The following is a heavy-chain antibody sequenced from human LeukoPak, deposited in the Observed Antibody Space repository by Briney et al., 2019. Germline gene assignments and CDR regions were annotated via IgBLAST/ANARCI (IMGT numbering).Heavy chain of an antibody. CDR2: ISYDGSNK. Sequence: GRSLRLPCAASGFTFSNYVMHWVRQAPGKGLEWVAVISYDGSNKYYADSVKGRFTISRDNSKNTLYLQMSSLRAEDTAVYYCARVWYYDILTGVDYWGQGTLVTVSS. V-gene: IGHV3-30*04. CDR3: ARVWYYDILTGVDY. D-gene: IGHD3-9*01. CDR1: GFTFSNYV. J-gene: IGHJ4*02.